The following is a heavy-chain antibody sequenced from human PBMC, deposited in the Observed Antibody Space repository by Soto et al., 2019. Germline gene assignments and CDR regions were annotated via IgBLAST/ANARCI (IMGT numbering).Heavy chain of an antibody. D-gene: IGHD1-26*01. CDR1: GFTFNNYA. CDR3: AKDSGNYPPYFEH. CDR2: ITGSGSST. Sequence: GGSLRLSCAASGFTFNNYAMTWVRQAPGKGLEWVSAITGSGSSTYYADSVKGRFTISRDNSKNTLYLEMNSLRAEDTAVYYCAKDSGNYPPYFEHWGQGTLVTVSS. V-gene: IGHV3-23*01. J-gene: IGHJ4*02.